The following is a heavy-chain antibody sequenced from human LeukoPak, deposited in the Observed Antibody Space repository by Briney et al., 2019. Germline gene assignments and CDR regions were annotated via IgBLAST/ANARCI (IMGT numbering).Heavy chain of an antibody. CDR3: ARAEVRDYYDSSGYPSSDAFDI. D-gene: IGHD3-22*01. J-gene: IGHJ3*02. Sequence: SETLSLTCTVSGGSISSSSYSWSWIRQPPGKGLEWIGYIYHSGSTYYNPSLKSRVTISVDRSKNQFSLKLSSVTAADTAVYYCARAEVRDYYDSSGYPSSDAFDIWGQGTMVTVSS. CDR1: GGSISSSSYS. CDR2: IYHSGST. V-gene: IGHV4-30-2*01.